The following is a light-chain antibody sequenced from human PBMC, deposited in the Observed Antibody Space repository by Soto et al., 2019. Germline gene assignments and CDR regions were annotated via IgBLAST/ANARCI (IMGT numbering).Light chain of an antibody. CDR2: EVI. CDR3: SSYRTGGSYV. V-gene: IGLV2-14*01. CDR1: SSDVGGCEY. J-gene: IGLJ1*01. Sequence: QSALTQPASVSGSPGQSITISCTGTSSDVGGCEYVSWYQQYPGKAPKLMIYEVIDRPAGAPRRFSGSKSGNTASLTITGLQAEDEADYYCSSYRTGGSYVFGTGTKVTVL.